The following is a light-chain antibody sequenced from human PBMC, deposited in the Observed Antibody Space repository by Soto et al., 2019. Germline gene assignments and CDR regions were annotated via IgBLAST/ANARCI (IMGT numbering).Light chain of an antibody. J-gene: IGLJ1*01. CDR3: WSYAGSFTYV. CDR2: EVS. CDR1: SSDVGSYTL. Sequence: QSVLTQPASVSRSPGQSITISCTGSSSDVGSYTLVSWYQQHPGKVPKLMIYEVSKRPSGVSVRFSGSRSGNTASLTISGLQAEDEADYFCWSYAGSFTYVFGTGTKVTV. V-gene: IGLV2-23*02.